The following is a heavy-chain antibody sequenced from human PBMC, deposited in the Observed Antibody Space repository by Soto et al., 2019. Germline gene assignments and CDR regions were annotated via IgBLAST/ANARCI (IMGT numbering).Heavy chain of an antibody. Sequence: EVQLVESGGGLVQPGVSLIVSCAASGFTFITSWMAWFRQAPGKKLEWVANINQAGSAEYYVDSVKGRVTISRDNAKNSLYLQMNSLRAEDTALYYCVRHAASSGGYWGQGTLVTVSS. J-gene: IGHJ4*02. CDR2: INQAGSAE. CDR1: GFTFITSW. D-gene: IGHD5-18*01. CDR3: VRHAASSGGY. V-gene: IGHV3-7*01.